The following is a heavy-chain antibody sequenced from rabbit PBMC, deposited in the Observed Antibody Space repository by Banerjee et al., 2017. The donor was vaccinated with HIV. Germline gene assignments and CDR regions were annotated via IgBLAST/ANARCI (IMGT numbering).Heavy chain of an antibody. CDR3: ARDLGGSSDL. V-gene: IGHV1S40*01. CDR2: IYHSGST. CDR1: GFDFSSNA. D-gene: IGHD8-1*01. Sequence: QSLEESGGGLVQPEGSLTLTCTASGFDFSSNAMCWVRQAPGKGLEWIACIYHSGSTWYASWAKGRFTISETSSTTVTLQMTSLTAADTATYFCARDLGGSSDLWGQGTLVTVS. J-gene: IGHJ4*01.